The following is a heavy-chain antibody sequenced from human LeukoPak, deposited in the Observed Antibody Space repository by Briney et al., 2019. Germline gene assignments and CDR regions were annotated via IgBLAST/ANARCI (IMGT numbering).Heavy chain of an antibody. Sequence: GGSLRLSCAASGFTFSHYSMNWVRQAPGKGLEWVSSISASSSFIYYADSLKGRFTISRDNAKNSLYLQTNSLRAEDTAVFYCARGYCSRTSCEDFDYWGQGTLVTVSS. V-gene: IGHV3-21*01. D-gene: IGHD2-2*01. CDR1: GFTFSHYS. CDR3: ARGYCSRTSCEDFDY. J-gene: IGHJ4*02. CDR2: ISASSSFI.